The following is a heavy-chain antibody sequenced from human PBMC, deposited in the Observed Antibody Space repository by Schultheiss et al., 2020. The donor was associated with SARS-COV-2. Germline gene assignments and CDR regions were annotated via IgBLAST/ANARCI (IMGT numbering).Heavy chain of an antibody. D-gene: IGHD3-16*01. CDR2: IYHSGST. J-gene: IGHJ6*02. CDR1: GGSISSGDYY. CDR3: ARDGGPASGMDV. V-gene: IGHV4-39*07. Sequence: SETLSLTCTVSGGSISSGDYYWSWIRQPPGKGLEWIGSIYHSGSTYYNQSLKSRVTISVDTSKNQFSLKLSSVTAADTAVYYCARDGGPASGMDVWGQGTTVTVSS.